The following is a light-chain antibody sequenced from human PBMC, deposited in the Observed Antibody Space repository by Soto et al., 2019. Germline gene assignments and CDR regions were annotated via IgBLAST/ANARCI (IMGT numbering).Light chain of an antibody. J-gene: IGKJ4*01. Sequence: EIVMTQSPATLSVSPGERATLSCRASQTVRSYLAWFQQKPGQAPSLLIYGASTRATGIPARFSGSGSGTEFTLTISCLQSEDFALYYCQQYNNWPLTFGGGTKVEI. CDR3: QQYNNWPLT. CDR1: QTVRSY. V-gene: IGKV3-15*01. CDR2: GAS.